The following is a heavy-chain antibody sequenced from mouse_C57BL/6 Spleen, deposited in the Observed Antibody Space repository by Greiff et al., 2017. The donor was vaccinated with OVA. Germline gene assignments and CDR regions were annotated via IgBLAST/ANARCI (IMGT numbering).Heavy chain of an antibody. D-gene: IGHD1-1*01. Sequence: VQLKESGGGLVKPGGSLKLSCAASGFTFSSYAMSWVRQTPEKRLEWVATISDGGSYTYYPDNVKGRFTISRDNAKNNLYLQMSHLKSEDTAMYYCAREVGDYYGSSYGDYWGQGTTLTVSS. J-gene: IGHJ2*01. CDR3: AREVGDYYGSSYGDY. CDR1: GFTFSSYA. CDR2: ISDGGSYT. V-gene: IGHV5-4*01.